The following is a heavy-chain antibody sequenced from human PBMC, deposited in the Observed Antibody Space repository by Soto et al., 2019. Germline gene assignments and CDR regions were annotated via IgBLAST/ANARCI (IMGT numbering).Heavy chain of an antibody. CDR1: GYRFPSYW. D-gene: IGHD3-16*01. V-gene: IGHV5-51*01. Sequence: PGESLKISCKGSGYRFPSYWIAWVRQTPGKGLEWMGIIYPGDSDTRYSPSFEGQVTMSADKSSSTAYLQWSSLKASDTAMYYCARQGSNGAYYYYGMDVWGHGTTVSVAS. CDR3: ARQGSNGAYYYYGMDV. J-gene: IGHJ6*02. CDR2: IYPGDSDT.